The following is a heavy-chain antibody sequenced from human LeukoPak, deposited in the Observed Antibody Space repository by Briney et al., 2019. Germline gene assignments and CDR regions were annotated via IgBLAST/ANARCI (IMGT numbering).Heavy chain of an antibody. CDR3: VKDHRLGGYNSGEDWFDS. V-gene: IGHV3-30*02. J-gene: IGHJ5*01. CDR1: GFTFSTCG. Sequence: GGSLRLSCAASGFTFSTCGMHWVRQAPGKGLEWVAFINDGGNKKDYADSVKGRLTISRDTSKNILYLQMNSLRVEDTAVYYCVKDHRLGGYNSGEDWFDSWGQGTLVTVSS. CDR2: INDGGNKK. D-gene: IGHD6-19*01.